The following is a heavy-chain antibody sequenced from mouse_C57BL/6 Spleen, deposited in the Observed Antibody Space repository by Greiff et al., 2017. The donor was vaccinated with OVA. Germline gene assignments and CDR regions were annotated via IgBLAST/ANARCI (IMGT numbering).Heavy chain of an antibody. CDR2: INPSTGGT. V-gene: IGHV1-42*01. CDR3: ARWDYDGYYGWFDD. Sequence: VQLQQSGPELVKPGASVKISCKASGYSFTGYYMNWVKQSPEKSLEWIGEINPSTGGTTYNQKFKAKATLTVDKSSSTAYMQLKSLTSEDSAVYDVARWDYDGYYGWFDDWGTGTTVTVSS. CDR1: GYSFTGYY. D-gene: IGHD2-3*01. J-gene: IGHJ1*03.